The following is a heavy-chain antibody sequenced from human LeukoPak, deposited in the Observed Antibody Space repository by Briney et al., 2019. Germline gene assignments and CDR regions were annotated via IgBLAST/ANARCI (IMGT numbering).Heavy chain of an antibody. V-gene: IGHV3-21*01. CDR2: ISSGSDYI. CDR1: GFGSYS. D-gene: IGHD3-16*01. CDR3: ARDPWGTHAY. Sequence: GGSLRLSCAASGFGSYSLNWARQAPGKGLEWVSSISSGSDYIYYADSVKGRFTISRDNAKNSLYLQMNSLRAEDTAIYYCARDPWGTHAYWGQGTLVTVSS. J-gene: IGHJ4*02.